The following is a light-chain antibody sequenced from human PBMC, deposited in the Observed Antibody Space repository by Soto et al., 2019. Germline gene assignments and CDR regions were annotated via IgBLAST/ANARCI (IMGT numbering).Light chain of an antibody. CDR3: QHYNSAPFT. CDR2: AAS. V-gene: IGKV1-27*01. Sequence: DIQMTQSPSSLSASIGDRVTITCRASQGIRNYLAWYQQKPGKVPKLLIYAASTLQSGVPSRFSGSGSGTDFTLTISSLQPEDVASYYCQHYNSAPFTFGPGTKVDVK. CDR1: QGIRNY. J-gene: IGKJ3*01.